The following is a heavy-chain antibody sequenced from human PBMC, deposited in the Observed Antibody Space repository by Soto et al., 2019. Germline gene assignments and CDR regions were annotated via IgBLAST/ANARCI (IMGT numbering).Heavy chain of an antibody. CDR2: ISSSSSYI. CDR1: GFTFSSYS. Sequence: PVGSLRLSCAASGFTFSSYSMNWVRQAPGKELEWVSSISSSSSYIYYADSVKGRFTISRDNAKNSLYLQMNSLRAEDTAVYYCARGQSYAPADAFDIWGQGTMVTVSS. J-gene: IGHJ3*02. D-gene: IGHD3-16*01. CDR3: ARGQSYAPADAFDI. V-gene: IGHV3-21*01.